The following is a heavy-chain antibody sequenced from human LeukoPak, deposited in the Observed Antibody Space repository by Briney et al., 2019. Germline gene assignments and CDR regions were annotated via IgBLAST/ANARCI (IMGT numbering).Heavy chain of an antibody. D-gene: IGHD6-13*01. V-gene: IGHV4-59*01. CDR1: GFTFSNAW. J-gene: IGHJ4*02. CDR3: ARYSSSWYANDY. CDR2: IYYSGST. Sequence: GSLRLSCAASGFTFSNAWMNWVRQAPGKGLEWIGYIYYSGSTNYNPSLKSRVTISVDTSKNQFSLKLSSVTAADTAVYYCARYSSSWYANDYWGQGTLVTVSS.